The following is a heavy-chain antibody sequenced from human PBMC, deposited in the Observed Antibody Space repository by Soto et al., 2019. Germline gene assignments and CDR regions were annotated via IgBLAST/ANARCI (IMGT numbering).Heavy chain of an antibody. Sequence: YFIHRGRMKTRKGLEWMGWINPSSGGTNYAQKFQGWVAMTVDTSISTAYMELSRLASDDTAVYYCASVRLGRYCSGGSCPVVYCGQGTLVT. CDR2: INPSSGGT. D-gene: IGHD2-15*01. CDR1: YF. V-gene: IGHV1-2*04. CDR3: ASVRLGRYCSGGSCPVVY. J-gene: IGHJ4*02.